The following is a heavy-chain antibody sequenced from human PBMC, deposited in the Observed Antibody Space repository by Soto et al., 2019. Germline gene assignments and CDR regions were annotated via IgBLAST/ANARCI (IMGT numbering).Heavy chain of an antibody. CDR2: IIPIFGTA. D-gene: IGHD3-10*01. V-gene: IGHV1-69*01. Sequence: QVQLVQSGAEVKKPGSSVKVSCKASGGTFSSYAISWVRQAPGQGLEWMGGIIPIFGTANYEQKFQGRVTITADESTSTAYMELSGLRSEDTAVYYCARASGTGAAYYYYYYGMDVWGQGTTVTVSS. J-gene: IGHJ6*02. CDR1: GGTFSSYA. CDR3: ARASGTGAAYYYYYYGMDV.